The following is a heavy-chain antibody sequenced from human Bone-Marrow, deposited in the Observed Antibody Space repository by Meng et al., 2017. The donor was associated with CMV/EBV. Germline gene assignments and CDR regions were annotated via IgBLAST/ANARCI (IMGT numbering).Heavy chain of an antibody. D-gene: IGHD3-22*01. CDR2: ISGSGGST. J-gene: IGHJ4*02. CDR1: GFTFSSYA. Sequence: GGSLRLSCAASGFTFSSYAMSWVRQAPGKGLEWVSAISGSGGSTYYADSVKGRFTISRDNSKNTLYLQMNSLRAEDTAVYYCAKVHYYDSSGPVGMGVDYWGQGTLVTLAS. CDR3: AKVHYYDSSGPVGMGVDY. V-gene: IGHV3-23*01.